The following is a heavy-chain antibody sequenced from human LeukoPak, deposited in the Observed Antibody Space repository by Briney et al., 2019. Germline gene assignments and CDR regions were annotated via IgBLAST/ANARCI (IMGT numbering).Heavy chain of an antibody. CDR2: IYYSGSS. D-gene: IGHD5-18*01. CDR3: ARLKVSYSYGRNPSNFDY. J-gene: IGHJ4*02. Sequence: SETLSLTCTVSGGSISSSSYYWGWIRQPPGKGLEWIGSIYYSGSSYYNPSLKSRVTISVDTSKNQFSLKLSSVTAADTAVYYCARLKVSYSYGRNPSNFDYWGQGTLVTVSS. CDR1: GGSISSSSYY. V-gene: IGHV4-39*01.